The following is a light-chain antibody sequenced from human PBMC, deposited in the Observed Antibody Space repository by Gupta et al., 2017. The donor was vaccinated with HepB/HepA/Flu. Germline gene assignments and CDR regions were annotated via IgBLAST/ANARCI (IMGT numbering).Light chain of an antibody. CDR1: SSNIGAGYD. J-gene: IGLJ2*01. V-gene: IGLV1-40*01. CDR3: QSYDSSLSGRGVV. Sequence: QSVLTQPPSVSGAPGQRVTISCTGSSSNIGAGYDVHWYQQLPGTAPKLLIYGNSNRPSGVPDRFSGSKSGTSASLARTGLQAEDEADYYCQSYDSSLSGRGVVFGGGTKLTVL. CDR2: GNS.